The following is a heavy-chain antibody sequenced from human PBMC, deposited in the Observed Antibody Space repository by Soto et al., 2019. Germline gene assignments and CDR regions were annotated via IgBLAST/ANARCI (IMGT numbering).Heavy chain of an antibody. Sequence: ETLSLTCTVSGGSISSSSYYWGWIRQPPGKGLEWIGSIYYSGSTYYNPSLKSRVTISVDTSKNQFSLKLSSVTAADTAVYYCARHGGYSGYDDFDYWGQGTLVTVSS. CDR3: ARHGGYSGYDDFDY. CDR1: GGSISSSSYY. V-gene: IGHV4-39*01. J-gene: IGHJ4*02. D-gene: IGHD5-12*01. CDR2: IYYSGST.